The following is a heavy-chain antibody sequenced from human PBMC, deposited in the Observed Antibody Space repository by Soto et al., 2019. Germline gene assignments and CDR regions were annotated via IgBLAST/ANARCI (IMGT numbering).Heavy chain of an antibody. CDR3: ARALLFTRSVPAAKDI. CDR1: GGSFSGYY. Sequence: QVQLQQWGAGLLKPSETLSLTCAVYGGSFSGYYWSWIRQPPGKGLEWIGEINHSGSTNYNPSLTSRVTLSXXTXKXXFSLELSSVTAADTAVYYCARALLFTRSVPAAKDIWGQGTMVTVSS. J-gene: IGHJ3*02. D-gene: IGHD2-2*01. CDR2: INHSGST. V-gene: IGHV4-34*01.